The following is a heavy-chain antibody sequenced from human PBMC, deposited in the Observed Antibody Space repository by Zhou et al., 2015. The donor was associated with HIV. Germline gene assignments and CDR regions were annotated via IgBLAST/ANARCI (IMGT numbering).Heavy chain of an antibody. Sequence: QVQLVQSGAEVKKPGSSVKVSCKASGGTFSSYAISWVRQAPGQGLEWMGGIIPIFGTANYAQKFQGRVTITADESTSTAYMELSSLRSEDTAVYYCARVSMVRGVISPNYYYYGMDVWGQGDHGHRLL. CDR1: GGTFSSYA. V-gene: IGHV1-69*12. CDR3: ARVSMVRGVISPNYYYYGMDV. CDR2: IIPIFGTA. J-gene: IGHJ6*02. D-gene: IGHD3-10*01.